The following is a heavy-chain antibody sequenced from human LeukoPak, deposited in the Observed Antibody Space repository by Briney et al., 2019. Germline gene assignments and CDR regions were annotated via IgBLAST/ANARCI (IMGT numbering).Heavy chain of an antibody. J-gene: IGHJ4*02. CDR3: AARGYCSGGSCLYDYYFDY. D-gene: IGHD2-15*01. CDR1: GFTFSSYG. Sequence: GRSLRLSCAASGFTFSSYGMHWVRQAPGKGLEWVAVISYDGSNKYYADSVKGRFTISRDNSKNTLYLQMNSLRAEDTAVYYCAARGYCSGGSCLYDYYFDYWGQGTLVTVSS. CDR2: ISYDGSNK. V-gene: IGHV3-30*03.